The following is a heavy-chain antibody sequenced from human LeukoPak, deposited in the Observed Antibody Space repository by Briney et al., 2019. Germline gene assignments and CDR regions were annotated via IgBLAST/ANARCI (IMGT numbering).Heavy chain of an antibody. D-gene: IGHD6-19*01. Sequence: PGGSLRLSCAASGFTFSSYGMHWVRQAPGKGLEWVAFIQYGGSNKYYADSMKGRFTISRDNSKNTLYLQMNSLRAEDTAVYYCVRIPNSAGFPNWFDPWGQGTLVTVSS. CDR2: IQYGGSNK. CDR1: GFTFSSYG. J-gene: IGHJ5*02. CDR3: VRIPNSAGFPNWFDP. V-gene: IGHV3-30*02.